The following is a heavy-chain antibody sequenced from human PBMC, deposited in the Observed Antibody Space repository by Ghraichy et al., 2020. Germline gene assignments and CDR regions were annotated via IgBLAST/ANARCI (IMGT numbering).Heavy chain of an antibody. CDR2: IYYSGST. D-gene: IGHD3-3*02. V-gene: IGHV4-31*03. J-gene: IGHJ5*02. CDR1: GGSISSGGYY. Sequence: SETLSLTCTVSGGSISSGGYYWSWIRQHPGKGLEWIGYIYYSGSTYYNPSLKSRVTISVDTSKNQFSLKLSSVTAADTAVYYCARDRPPHFWSGHVGWFDPWGQGTLVTVSS. CDR3: ARDRPPHFWSGHVGWFDP.